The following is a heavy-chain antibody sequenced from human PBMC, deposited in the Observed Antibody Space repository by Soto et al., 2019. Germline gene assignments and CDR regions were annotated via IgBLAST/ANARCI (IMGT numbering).Heavy chain of an antibody. CDR3: ARSIVVVTALDY. J-gene: IGHJ4*02. CDR2: INAGNGNT. CDR1: GYTFTNYG. V-gene: IGHV1-3*01. D-gene: IGHD2-21*02. Sequence: ASVVSCKASGYTFTNYGLSWVRQAPGQGLEWMGWINAGNGNTKYSQKFQGRVTITRDTSASTAYMELSSLRSEDTAVYYCARSIVVVTALDYWGQGTLVTVSS.